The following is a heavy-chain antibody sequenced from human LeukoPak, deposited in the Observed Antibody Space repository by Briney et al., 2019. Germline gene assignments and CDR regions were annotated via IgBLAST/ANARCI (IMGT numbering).Heavy chain of an antibody. CDR1: GYTFSGYY. Sequence: ASVKVSCKASGYTFSGYYMHWVRQAPGQGLEWMGWMNPKSGGTNYAQKFQGRVIMTRDTSISIAYMELSRLTSDDTAVYYCARDRVPYYDFWSGYYADAFDIWGQGTMVTVSS. V-gene: IGHV1-2*02. D-gene: IGHD3-3*01. CDR3: ARDRVPYYDFWSGYYADAFDI. CDR2: MNPKSGGT. J-gene: IGHJ3*02.